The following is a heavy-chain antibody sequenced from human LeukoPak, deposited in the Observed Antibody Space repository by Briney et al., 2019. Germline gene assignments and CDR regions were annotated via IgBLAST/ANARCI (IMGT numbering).Heavy chain of an antibody. J-gene: IGHJ5*02. CDR2: IYYSGST. V-gene: IGHV4-59*01. Sequence: SETLSLTCTVSGGSISSYYWSWIRQPPGKGPEWIGYIYYSGSTNYNLSLKSRVTISVDTSKNQFSLKLSSVIAADTAVYYCARDRYGSGRRHNNWFDPWGQGTLVTVSS. CDR3: ARDRYGSGRRHNNWFDP. CDR1: GGSISSYY. D-gene: IGHD3-10*01.